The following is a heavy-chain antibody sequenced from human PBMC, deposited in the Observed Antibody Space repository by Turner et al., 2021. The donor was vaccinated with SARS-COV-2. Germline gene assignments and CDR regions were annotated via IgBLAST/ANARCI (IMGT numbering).Heavy chain of an antibody. CDR2: INSCGST. CDR3: ARETGEGRFDP. D-gene: IGHD3-10*01. J-gene: IGHJ5*01. V-gene: IGHV3-53*01. Sequence: EVQLVASGGGLFQSGGSVRHSCAATGFTVSRNYMNWVRQDRVKGLEWDSIINSCGSTYYADFVKGRFTIYRDNYKHTLFLKVNSLRAEDRAVYDCARETGEGRFDPWGQGTLVTVSS. CDR1: GFTVSRNY.